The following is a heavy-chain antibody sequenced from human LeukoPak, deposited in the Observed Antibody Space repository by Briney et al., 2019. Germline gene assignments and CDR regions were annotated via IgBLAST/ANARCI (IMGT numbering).Heavy chain of an antibody. Sequence: DSVKGRFTISRDNSKNTLYLQMNSLRAEDTAVYYCAKDFWDIVVVVAATLSPSDYWGQGTLVTVSS. CDR3: AKDFWDIVVVVAATLSPSDY. J-gene: IGHJ4*02. D-gene: IGHD2-15*01. V-gene: IGHV3-23*01.